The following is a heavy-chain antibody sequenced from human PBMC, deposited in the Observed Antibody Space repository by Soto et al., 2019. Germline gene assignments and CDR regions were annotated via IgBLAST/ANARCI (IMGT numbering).Heavy chain of an antibody. CDR2: INSDGSST. V-gene: IGHV3-74*01. CDR3: TASEWLADYYYYYGMDV. J-gene: IGHJ6*02. CDR1: GFTFSSYL. D-gene: IGHD3-3*01. Sequence: WGSLRLSCAASGFTFSSYLMHWVRQAPGKGLVWVSRINSDGSSTSYADSVKGRFTISRDNAKNTLYLQMNSLRAEDTAVYYSTASEWLADYYYYYGMDVLGQGTTVTVS.